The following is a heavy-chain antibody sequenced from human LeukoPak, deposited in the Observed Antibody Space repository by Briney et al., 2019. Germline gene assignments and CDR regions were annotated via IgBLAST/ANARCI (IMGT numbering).Heavy chain of an antibody. Sequence: GGSLRLSCAASGFTFSSYAMSWVRQAPGKGLEWVSAISASGGSTYYADSVKGRFTISRDNSKNTLYLQMNSLRAEDTAVYYCAKGMRHCDSTSCYSFHPPDYWGQGTLVSVSS. J-gene: IGHJ4*02. CDR3: AKGMRHCDSTSCYSFHPPDY. CDR1: GFTFSSYA. CDR2: ISASGGST. V-gene: IGHV3-23*01. D-gene: IGHD2-2*02.